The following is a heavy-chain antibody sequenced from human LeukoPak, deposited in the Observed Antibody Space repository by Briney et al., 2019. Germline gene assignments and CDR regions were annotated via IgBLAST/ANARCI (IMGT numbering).Heavy chain of an antibody. D-gene: IGHD6-6*01. V-gene: IGHV1-2*02. CDR3: ARGSGSSSWDPFDY. CDR2: INPNSGGT. Sequence: ASVKVSCXASGYTFTGYYMHWVRQAPGQGLEWMGWINPNSGGTNYAQKFQGRVTMTRDTSISTAYMELSRLRYDDTAVFYCARGSGSSSWDPFDYWGQGTLVTVSS. CDR1: GYTFTGYY. J-gene: IGHJ4*02.